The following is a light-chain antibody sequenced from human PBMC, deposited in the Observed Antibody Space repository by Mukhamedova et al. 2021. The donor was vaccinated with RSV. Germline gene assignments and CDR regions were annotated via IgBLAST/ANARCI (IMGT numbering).Light chain of an antibody. Sequence: LIYKISNRFSGVPDRFSGSGAGTDFTLKISRVEAEDVGVYYCMQATQFPHRYTFGQGTKLEIK. CDR2: KIS. V-gene: IGKV2-24*01. J-gene: IGKJ2*01. CDR3: MQATQFPHRYT.